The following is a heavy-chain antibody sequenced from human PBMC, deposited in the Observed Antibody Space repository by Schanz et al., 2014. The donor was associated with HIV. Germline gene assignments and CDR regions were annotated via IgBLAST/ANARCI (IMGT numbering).Heavy chain of an antibody. CDR1: AFTFRDAW. CDR3: TTDSEPYVY. CDR2: IKSKIDGGAA. Sequence: EVQLVESGGGVVQPGRSLRLSCAVSAFTFRDAWMNWVRQAPGKGLEWVGRIKSKIDGGAADYAAAVKGRFTISRDDSKSTLYVQMNRLKTEDTGVYYCTTDSEPYVYWGQGTLVTVSS. D-gene: IGHD3-16*01. V-gene: IGHV3-15*01. J-gene: IGHJ4*02.